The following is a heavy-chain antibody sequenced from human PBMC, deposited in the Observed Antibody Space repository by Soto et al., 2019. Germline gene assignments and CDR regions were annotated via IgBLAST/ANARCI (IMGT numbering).Heavy chain of an antibody. Sequence: GGSLRLSCAASGFTFSSYGMHWVRQAPGKGLEWVAVISYDGSNKYYADSVKGRFTISRDNSKNTLYLQMNSLRAEDTAVYYCAKDRRATVVTTTNWFDPWGQGTLVTVSS. D-gene: IGHD2-15*01. V-gene: IGHV3-30*18. J-gene: IGHJ5*02. CDR3: AKDRRATVVTTTNWFDP. CDR2: ISYDGSNK. CDR1: GFTFSSYG.